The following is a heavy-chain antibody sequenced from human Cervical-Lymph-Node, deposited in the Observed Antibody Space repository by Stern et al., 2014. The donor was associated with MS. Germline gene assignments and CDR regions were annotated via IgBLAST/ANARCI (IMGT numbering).Heavy chain of an antibody. J-gene: IGHJ4*02. Sequence: QVQLQESDPQLVKPSETLSLTCTVSGASISSRNYYWGWIRQPPGKGLEWIGTIYYSGSTYYNRSLRSRLTISLDTSKKQFSLTMSSVTAADTAMYYCARLPKETGTTQWGQGTLVTVSS. CDR1: GASISSRNYY. CDR2: IYYSGST. D-gene: IGHD1-7*01. V-gene: IGHV4-39*01. CDR3: ARLPKETGTTQ.